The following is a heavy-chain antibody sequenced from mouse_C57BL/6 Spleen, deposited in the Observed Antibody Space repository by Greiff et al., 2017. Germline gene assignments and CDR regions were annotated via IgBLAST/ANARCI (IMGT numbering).Heavy chain of an antibody. CDR1: GFNIKDDY. CDR2: IDPENGDT. CDR3: TTSNDGSFIYWYFDV. D-gene: IGHD2-3*01. J-gene: IGHJ1*03. V-gene: IGHV14-4*01. Sequence: EVQLQQSGAELVRPGASVKLSCTASGFNIKDDYMHWVKQRPEQGLEWIGWIDPENGDTEYASKFQGKATITADTSSTTAYLQLSSLTSEDTAVYYCTTSNDGSFIYWYFDVWGTGPTVTVSS.